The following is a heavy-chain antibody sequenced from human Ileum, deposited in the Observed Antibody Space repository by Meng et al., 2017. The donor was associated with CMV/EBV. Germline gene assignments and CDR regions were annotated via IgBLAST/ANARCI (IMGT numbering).Heavy chain of an antibody. J-gene: IGHJ4*02. CDR3: SRAPLGSSNYYWSDY. V-gene: IGHV1-46*01. CDR2: INPSGGRT. Sequence: QGELVGVGAEVKMPGASVNVSCKTSGYTFTNHYIHWGRQAPGQGLEWMGIINPSGGRTTYLQRFQGRVSMTSDTSASTLYLELSALRSEDTAVYYCSRAPLGSSNYYWSDYWGQGTLVTVSS. D-gene: IGHD4-11*01. CDR1: GYTFTNHY.